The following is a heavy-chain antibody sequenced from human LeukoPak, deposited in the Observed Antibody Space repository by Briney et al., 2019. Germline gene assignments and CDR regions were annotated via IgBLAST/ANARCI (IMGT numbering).Heavy chain of an antibody. V-gene: IGHV3-11*01. CDR2: ISSSGSTI. J-gene: IGHJ4*02. D-gene: IGHD6-6*01. CDR3: ARDRIAARYFDY. Sequence: GGSLRLSCAASGFTFSDYYMSWIRQAPGKGLEWVSYISSSGSTIYYADSVKGRFTISRDNAKNLLYLQMNSLRAEDTAVYYCARDRIAARYFDYWGQGTLVTVSS. CDR1: GFTFSDYY.